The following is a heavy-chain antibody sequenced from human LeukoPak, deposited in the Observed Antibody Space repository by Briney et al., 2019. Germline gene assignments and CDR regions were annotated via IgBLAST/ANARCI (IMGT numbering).Heavy chain of an antibody. CDR3: AKGEDYGFWSGYPFFDY. Sequence: GGSLRLSCAASGFTFSAYSMNWVRQAPGKGLEWVSSISSSSIYIYYADSVKGRFTISRDNAQNSLFLQMNSLRAEDTAVYYCAKGEDYGFWSGYPFFDYWGQGLLVTVSS. D-gene: IGHD3-3*01. V-gene: IGHV3-21*01. CDR2: ISSSSIYI. J-gene: IGHJ4*02. CDR1: GFTFSAYS.